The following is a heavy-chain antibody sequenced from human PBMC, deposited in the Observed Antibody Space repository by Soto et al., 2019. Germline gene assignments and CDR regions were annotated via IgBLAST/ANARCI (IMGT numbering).Heavy chain of an antibody. CDR1: GFTVSSNY. Sequence: EVQLVESGGGLVQPGGSMRLSCAASGFTVSSNYMSWVRQAPGKGLEWVSVIFTGGSTYYADSVKGRFTISRHSSKNTVYLQMNSLRAEDTAVYHCARDRYSSGWLDAFDIWGQGTMVTVSS. CDR2: IFTGGST. CDR3: ARDRYSSGWLDAFDI. V-gene: IGHV3-53*04. J-gene: IGHJ3*02. D-gene: IGHD6-19*01.